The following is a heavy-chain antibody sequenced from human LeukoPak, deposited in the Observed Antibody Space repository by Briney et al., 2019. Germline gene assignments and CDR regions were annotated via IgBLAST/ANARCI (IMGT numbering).Heavy chain of an antibody. V-gene: IGHV3-53*01. CDR2: IYSGGST. Sequence: GGSLRLSCAASGFTVSSNYMSWDRQAPGKGLEWVSVIYSGGSTYYADSVKGRFTISRDNSKNTLYLQMNSLRAEDTAVYYCARTYYDSSGYSGFDYWGQGTLVTVSS. CDR1: GFTVSSNY. CDR3: ARTYYDSSGYSGFDY. D-gene: IGHD3-22*01. J-gene: IGHJ4*02.